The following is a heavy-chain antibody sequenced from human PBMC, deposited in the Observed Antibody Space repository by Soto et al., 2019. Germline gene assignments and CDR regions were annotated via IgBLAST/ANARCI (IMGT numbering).Heavy chain of an antibody. CDR1: VFTVTNFW. Sequence: GALRLACVASVFTVTNFWMSWVRQAPGKGLEWVANIKGDGSEKRYVDSVKGRFTISRDNAKNSVYLQMNSLRVEDTALYYCGRDEVRNGVGVWGPGTTVTVSS. J-gene: IGHJ6*02. V-gene: IGHV3-7*01. CDR2: IKGDGSEK. CDR3: GRDEVRNGVGV.